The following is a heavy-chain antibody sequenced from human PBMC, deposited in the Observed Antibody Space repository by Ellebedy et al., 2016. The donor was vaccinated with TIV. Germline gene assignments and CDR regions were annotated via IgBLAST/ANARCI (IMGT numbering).Heavy chain of an antibody. D-gene: IGHD6-25*01. CDR3: ASSLRAIAADY. Sequence: SETLSLXCAVSGGSISSGGYSWSWIRQPPGKGLEWIGYIYHSGSTYYNPSLKSRVTISVDRSKNQFSLKLSSVTAADTAVYYCASSLRAIAADYWGQGTLVTVSS. CDR1: GGSISSGGYS. CDR2: IYHSGST. J-gene: IGHJ4*02. V-gene: IGHV4-30-2*01.